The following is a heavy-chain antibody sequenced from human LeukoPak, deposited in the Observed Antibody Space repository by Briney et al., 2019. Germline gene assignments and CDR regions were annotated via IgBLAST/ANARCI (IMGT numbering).Heavy chain of an antibody. Sequence: GESLKISCKGSGYSFTSYWIGWVRQMPGKGLEWMGIIYPGDSDTRYSPSFQGQVTISADTSISTAYLQWSSLKASDTAMYYCARGGRFVGATSLFDYWGQGTLVTVSS. J-gene: IGHJ4*02. CDR1: GYSFTSYW. CDR3: ARGGRFVGATSLFDY. V-gene: IGHV5-51*01. CDR2: IYPGDSDT. D-gene: IGHD1-26*01.